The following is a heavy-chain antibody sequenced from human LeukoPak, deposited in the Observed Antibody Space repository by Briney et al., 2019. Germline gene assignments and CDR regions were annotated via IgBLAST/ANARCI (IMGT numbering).Heavy chain of an antibody. V-gene: IGHV4-39*01. CDR2: SYYSGST. D-gene: IGHD6-13*01. CDR1: GGSISSSNYS. J-gene: IGHJ5*02. Sequence: SETLSLTCTVPGGSISSSNYSWGWISQPPGKGLEWLGSSYYSGSTFYNPSLKSRVTMSVHTSKNQFSLNLSSVTAADTAVYYCARLIIAAAGPGRWFDPWGQGTLVTVSS. CDR3: ARLIIAAAGPGRWFDP.